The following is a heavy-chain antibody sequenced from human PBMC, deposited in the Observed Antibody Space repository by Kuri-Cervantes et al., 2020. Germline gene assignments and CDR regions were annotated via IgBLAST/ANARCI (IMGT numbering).Heavy chain of an antibody. CDR3: ARVGYSSGNYYFDY. V-gene: IGHV4-30-4*08. J-gene: IGHJ4*02. D-gene: IGHD6-19*01. CDR1: GYSISSGYY. CDR2: IYYSGST. Sequence: SETLSLTCAVSGYSISSGYYWGWIRQPPGKGLEWIGYIYYSGSTYYNPSLKSRVTISVDTSKNQFSLKLSSVTAADTAVYYCARVGYSSGNYYFDYWGQGTLVTVSS.